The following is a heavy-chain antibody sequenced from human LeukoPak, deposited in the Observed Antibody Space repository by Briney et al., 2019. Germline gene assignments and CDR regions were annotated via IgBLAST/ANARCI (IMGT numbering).Heavy chain of an antibody. CDR1: GYSITSSSW. CDR3: ARAEDYYDSSGYYSYYFDY. Sequence: PSETLSLTCAVSGYSITSSSWWGWIRQPPGKGLEWIGYIYYSGSTNYNPSLKSRVTISVDTSKNQFSLKLSSVTAADTAVYYCARAEDYYDSSGYYSYYFDYWGQGTLVTVSS. V-gene: IGHV4-28*03. CDR2: IYYSGST. D-gene: IGHD3-22*01. J-gene: IGHJ4*02.